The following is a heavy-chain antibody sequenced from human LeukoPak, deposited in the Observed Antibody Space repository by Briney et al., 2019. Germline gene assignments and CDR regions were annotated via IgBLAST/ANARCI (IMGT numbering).Heavy chain of an antibody. CDR1: GFTFSSYT. CDR2: ILYDGTNE. Sequence: PGRSLRLSCVASGFTFSSYTMHWVRQAPGKGVEWVAVILYDGTNEYYADSVKGRFTISRDNSKNTLYLQMNSLRPEDTAVYYCASILRSSSGYYFDYWGQGTLVTVSS. CDR3: ASILRSSSGYYFDY. D-gene: IGHD3-10*01. V-gene: IGHV3-30-3*01. J-gene: IGHJ4*02.